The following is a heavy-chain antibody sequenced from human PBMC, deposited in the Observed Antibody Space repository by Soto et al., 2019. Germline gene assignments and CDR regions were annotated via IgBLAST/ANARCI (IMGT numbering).Heavy chain of an antibody. CDR2: IKSNTDGGTT. Sequence: GGSLRLSCAASGFTFHNAWMSWVRQAPGKGLEWLGRIKSNTDGGTTDYAAPVKGRFTISRDDSKNTLYLQMNSLKTEDTAVYYCTTDPRDIVVVPAGAFDYWGQGTLVNVSS. CDR1: GFTFHNAW. CDR3: TTDPRDIVVVPAGAFDY. J-gene: IGHJ4*02. V-gene: IGHV3-15*01. D-gene: IGHD2-2*01.